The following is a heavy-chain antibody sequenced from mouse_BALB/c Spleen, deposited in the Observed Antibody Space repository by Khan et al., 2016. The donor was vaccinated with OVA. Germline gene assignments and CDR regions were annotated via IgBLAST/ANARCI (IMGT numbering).Heavy chain of an antibody. Sequence: QIQLVQSGPELKKPGETVKISCKASGYTFTNSGMNWVKQAPGKGLKWMSWINTYTGEPTYADDFKGRFAFSLETSASTAYLQINNLKSEDTATYFCARPPYFSYVLVYWGQGTSVTVSS. CDR2: INTYTGEP. CDR3: ARPPYFSYVLVY. J-gene: IGHJ4*01. D-gene: IGHD2-10*01. V-gene: IGHV9-3-1*01. CDR1: GYTFTNSG.